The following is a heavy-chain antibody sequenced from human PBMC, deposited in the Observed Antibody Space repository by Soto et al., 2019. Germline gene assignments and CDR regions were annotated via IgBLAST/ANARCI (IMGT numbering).Heavy chain of an antibody. CDR3: AKVTSARVFYFGLDV. CDR1: GFTFTSYA. Sequence: GGSLRLSCAASGFTFTSYAMSWVRQAPGKGLEWVSILSGSAGRAYYADSVKGRFTISRDNSKNTLSLQMDSLSAEDTAVYYCAKVTSARVFYFGLDVWGQGTTVTVSS. V-gene: IGHV3-23*01. D-gene: IGHD2-2*01. J-gene: IGHJ6*02. CDR2: LSGSAGRA.